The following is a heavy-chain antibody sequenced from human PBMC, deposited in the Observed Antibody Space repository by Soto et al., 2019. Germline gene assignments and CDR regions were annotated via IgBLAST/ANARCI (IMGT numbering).Heavy chain of an antibody. Sequence: GGSLRLSCAASGFTFSNYGMHWVRQTPGKGLEWVAVISYDGSHQFYADSVKGRFTISRDNSKNTLYLQTNSLKTEDTAMYYCAKDPKCCTIGSHFLDNWFDPWGQGTLVTVSS. D-gene: IGHD2-8*01. CDR3: AKDPKCCTIGSHFLDNWFDP. CDR1: GFTFSNYG. J-gene: IGHJ5*02. V-gene: IGHV3-30*18. CDR2: ISYDGSHQ.